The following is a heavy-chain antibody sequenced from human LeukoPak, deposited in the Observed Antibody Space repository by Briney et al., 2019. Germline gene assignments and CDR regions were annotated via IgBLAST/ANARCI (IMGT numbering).Heavy chain of an antibody. CDR1: GYTFTSYG. D-gene: IGHD6-19*01. J-gene: IGHJ4*02. Sequence: GASVKVSSKASGYTFTSYGISWVRQAPGQGLEWMGWISAYNGNTNYAQKLQGRVTMTTDTSTSTAYMELRSLRSDDTAVYYCARGSRWLPRQPFDYWGQGTLVTVSS. V-gene: IGHV1-18*01. CDR2: ISAYNGNT. CDR3: ARGSRWLPRQPFDY.